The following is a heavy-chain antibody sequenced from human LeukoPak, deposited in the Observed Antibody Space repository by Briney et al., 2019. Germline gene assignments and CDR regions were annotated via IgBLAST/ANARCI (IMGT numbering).Heavy chain of an antibody. Sequence: PSETLSLTWTVSGGSISSYYWSWIRQPPGKGLEWIGYIHYSGSTNYNPSLKSRVTISVDTSKNQFSLKLSSVTAADTAVYYCARIQDHYDSSGYHQYYFDYWGQGTLVTVSS. D-gene: IGHD3-22*01. J-gene: IGHJ4*02. CDR2: IHYSGST. CDR1: GGSISSYY. V-gene: IGHV4-59*08. CDR3: ARIQDHYDSSGYHQYYFDY.